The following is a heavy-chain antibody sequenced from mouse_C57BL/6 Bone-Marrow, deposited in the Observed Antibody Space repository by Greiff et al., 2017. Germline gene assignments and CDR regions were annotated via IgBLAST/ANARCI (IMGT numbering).Heavy chain of an antibody. J-gene: IGHJ1*03. CDR1: GYTFPSYW. D-gene: IGHD2-4*01. CDR2: INPSSGYT. V-gene: IGHV1-7*01. CDR3: ASSRYCDYDGDWYFDV. Sequence: VQLQQSGAELAKPGASVKLSCKASGYTFPSYWMHWVKPRPGQGLAWIGYINPSSGYTKYNQKFQDKATLTADQSSSTAYMQLSSLTYEDSAVYYCASSRYCDYDGDWYFDVWGTGTTVTVSS.